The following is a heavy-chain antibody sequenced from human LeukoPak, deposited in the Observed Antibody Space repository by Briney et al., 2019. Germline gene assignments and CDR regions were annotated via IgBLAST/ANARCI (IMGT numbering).Heavy chain of an antibody. D-gene: IGHD3-10*01. Sequence: GGSLRLSCAASGLTGSHNYVSWVRQAPGKGLEWVSAIHTSGDTYYADSVKGRFAISTDNSKNTLYLQMNSLRVEDTAVYFCAARKVRGVWFYLDYWGQGTLVTVSS. CDR3: AARKVRGVWFYLDY. J-gene: IGHJ4*02. CDR1: GLTGSHNY. CDR2: IHTSGDT. V-gene: IGHV3-53*01.